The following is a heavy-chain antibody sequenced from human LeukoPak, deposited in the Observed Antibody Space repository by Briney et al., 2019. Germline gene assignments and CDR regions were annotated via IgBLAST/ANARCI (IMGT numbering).Heavy chain of an antibody. D-gene: IGHD5-18*01. CDR2: ISAYNGDT. CDR1: GYTFSNYD. Sequence: ASVKVSCKTSGYTFSNYDIYWVRQAPGQGLECMGWISAYNGDTRYAQILQGRFTVTTDTSTSTAYMELRSLRSEDTAVYYCARTHLWLSGDAFDIWGQGTMVTVSS. J-gene: IGHJ3*02. CDR3: ARTHLWLSGDAFDI. V-gene: IGHV1-18*01.